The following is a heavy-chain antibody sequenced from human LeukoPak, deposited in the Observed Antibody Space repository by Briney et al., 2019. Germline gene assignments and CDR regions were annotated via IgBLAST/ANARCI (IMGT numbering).Heavy chain of an antibody. J-gene: IGHJ4*02. D-gene: IGHD5-18*01. CDR3: AKQADTPMLIWSFTDY. Sequence: PGGSLRLSCEASGFTFSRYSLTWVRQAPGKGLEWVSSISSSSSYIYYADSVKGRFTISRDNAKNSLFLQMNSLRAEDTALYYCAKQADTPMLIWSFTDYWGQGTLVTVSP. V-gene: IGHV3-21*01. CDR1: GFTFSRYS. CDR2: ISSSSSYI.